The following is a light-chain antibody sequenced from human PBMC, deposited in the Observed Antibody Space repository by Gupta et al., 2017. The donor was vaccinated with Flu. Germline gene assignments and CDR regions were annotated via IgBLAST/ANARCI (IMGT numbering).Light chain of an antibody. V-gene: IGKV4-1*01. CDR2: YAS. CDR1: QSGLYNNKNF. CDR3: QKYYRPPWYS. J-gene: IGKJ2*03. Sequence: DIVMTQSPDSLAVSLGERASLNCKSSQSGLYNNKNFGAVYQQKAGQPPKVLINYASTREAGVPDRFSSSGSGTDCTLTISSLQAEDVAVDYWQKYYRPPWYSFGQGTKLEIK.